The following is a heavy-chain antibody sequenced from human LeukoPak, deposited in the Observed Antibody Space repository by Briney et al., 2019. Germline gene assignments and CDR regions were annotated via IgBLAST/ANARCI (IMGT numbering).Heavy chain of an antibody. Sequence: SETLSLTCTVSGGSISSSSYYWGGIRQPPGKGREWIGSIYYSGSTYYNPSLKGRVTISVDTSKNQFSLKLSSVTAADTAVYYCARIRGGWYYFDYWGQGTLVTVSS. CDR2: IYYSGST. J-gene: IGHJ4*02. D-gene: IGHD6-19*01. CDR1: GGSISSSSYY. CDR3: ARIRGGWYYFDY. V-gene: IGHV4-39*01.